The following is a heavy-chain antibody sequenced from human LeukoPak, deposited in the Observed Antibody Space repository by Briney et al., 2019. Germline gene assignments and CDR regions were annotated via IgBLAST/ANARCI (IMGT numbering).Heavy chain of an antibody. CDR3: ARRPMMGAFDI. CDR2: IYYSGST. J-gene: IGHJ3*02. D-gene: IGHD3-16*01. V-gene: IGHV4-38-2*01. CDR1: GFIFSDYY. Sequence: GSLRLSCAASGFIFSDYYWGWIRQPPGKGLEWIGSIYYSGSTYYNPSLKSRVTISVDTSKNQFSLKLSSVTAADTAVYYCARRPMMGAFDIWGQGTMVTVSS.